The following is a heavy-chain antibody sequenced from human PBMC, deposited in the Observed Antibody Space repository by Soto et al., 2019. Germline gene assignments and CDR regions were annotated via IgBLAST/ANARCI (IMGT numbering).Heavy chain of an antibody. CDR3: ARVRIQLWLGLWDV. D-gene: IGHD5-18*01. J-gene: IGHJ6*02. V-gene: IGHV4-34*01. CDR1: GGSFSGYY. CDR2: INHSGST. Sequence: KTSETLSLTCAVYGGSFSGYYWSWIRQPPGKGLEWIGEINHSGSTNCNPSLKSRVTISVDTSKNQFSLKLSSVTAADTAVYYCARVRIQLWLGLWDVCGQGTTVTVSS.